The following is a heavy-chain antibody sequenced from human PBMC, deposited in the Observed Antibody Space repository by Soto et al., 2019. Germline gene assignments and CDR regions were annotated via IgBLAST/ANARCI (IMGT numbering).Heavy chain of an antibody. J-gene: IGHJ5*01. CDR3: TKFISTVGGDFDS. V-gene: IGHV3-74*01. D-gene: IGHD3-16*01. Sequence: GESLRLSCAASGLTFGNYWMHWVRQAPGKGLVWVARINSDGSSTSYADSVKGRFTISRDNAKNTLYLQMNSLRAEDTAMYYCTKFISTVGGDFDSWAQGTLVLVSA. CDR1: GLTFGNYW. CDR2: INSDGSST.